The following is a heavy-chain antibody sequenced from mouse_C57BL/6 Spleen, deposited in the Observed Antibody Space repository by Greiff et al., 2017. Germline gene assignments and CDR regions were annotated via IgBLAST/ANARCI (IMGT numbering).Heavy chain of an antibody. CDR1: GYAFSSYW. Sequence: VQLQQSGAELVKPGASVKISCKASGYAFSSYWMNLVKQRPGKGLEWIGQIYPGDGDTKYNGKFKGKATLTADKSSSTAYMQLSSLTSEDSAVYFCARSKGNGNPFAYWGQGTTLTVSS. CDR2: IYPGDGDT. J-gene: IGHJ2*01. V-gene: IGHV1-80*01. D-gene: IGHD2-1*01. CDR3: ARSKGNGNPFAY.